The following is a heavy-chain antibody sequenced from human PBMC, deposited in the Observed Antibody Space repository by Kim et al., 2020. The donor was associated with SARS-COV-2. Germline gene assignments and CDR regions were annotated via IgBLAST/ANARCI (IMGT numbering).Heavy chain of an antibody. Sequence: NPSLKSRVTISVDTSKNQFSLKLSSVTAADTAVYYCARADRDYYYYGMDVWGQGTTVTVSS. D-gene: IGHD3-22*01. V-gene: IGHV4-59*01. J-gene: IGHJ6*02. CDR3: ARADRDYYYYGMDV.